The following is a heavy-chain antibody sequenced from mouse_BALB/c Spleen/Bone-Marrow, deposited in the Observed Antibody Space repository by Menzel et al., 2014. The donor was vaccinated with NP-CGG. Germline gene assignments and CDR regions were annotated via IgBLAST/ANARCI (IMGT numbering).Heavy chain of an antibody. CDR2: IDTSDSYT. Sequence: QVQLQQSGTELVMPGASVKMSCKASGYAFTDRWIHWVKQRPGQGLEWIGAIDTSDSYTNYNQKFKGKATLTVDESSSTAYIHLSSLTSEDSAVYYCARGGDDFSLYYCGQRTSHTASS. V-gene: IGHV1-69*01. D-gene: IGHD2-4*01. J-gene: IGHJ4*01. CDR3: ARGGDDFSLYY. CDR1: GYAFTDRW.